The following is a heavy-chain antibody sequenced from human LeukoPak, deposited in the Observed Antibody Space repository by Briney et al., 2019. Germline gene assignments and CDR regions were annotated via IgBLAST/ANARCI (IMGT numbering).Heavy chain of an antibody. CDR1: GLTFSDYY. Sequence: GGSLRLSCAASGLTFSDYYMSWISQAPGKGLEWVSKISASGSYTNDADSVKGRFTISRDNAKNSLYLHMNSLRAEDTAVYYCAGEDKWYFDLWGRGTLVTVSS. V-gene: IGHV3-11*05. CDR2: ISASGSYT. CDR3: AGEDKWYFDL. J-gene: IGHJ2*01.